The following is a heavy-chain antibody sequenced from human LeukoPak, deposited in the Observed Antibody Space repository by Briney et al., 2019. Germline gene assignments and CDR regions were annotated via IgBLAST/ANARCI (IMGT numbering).Heavy chain of an antibody. D-gene: IGHD3-10*01. V-gene: IGHV4-39*07. J-gene: IGHJ4*02. Sequence: SETLSLTCTVSGGSISSSSYYWGWIRQPPGKGLEWIGSMYYSGSTYYNPSLKSRVTISVDTSKNQFSLKLSSVTAADTAVYYCARDLTILWFGELGGQGTLVTVS. CDR3: ARDLTILWFGEL. CDR2: MYYSGST. CDR1: GGSISSSSYY.